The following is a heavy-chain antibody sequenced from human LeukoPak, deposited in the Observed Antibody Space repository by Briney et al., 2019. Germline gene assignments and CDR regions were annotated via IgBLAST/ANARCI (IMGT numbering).Heavy chain of an antibody. Sequence: GESLKISCKGSGYSFTSYWIGWVRQMPGKGLEWMGIIYPGDSDTRYSPSFQGQVTISADKSISTAYLQWSSLKASDTAMYYCARHGDSSGWYSWFDPWGQGTLVTVSS. J-gene: IGHJ5*02. CDR3: ARHGDSSGWYSWFDP. CDR2: IYPGDSDT. CDR1: GYSFTSYW. D-gene: IGHD6-19*01. V-gene: IGHV5-51*01.